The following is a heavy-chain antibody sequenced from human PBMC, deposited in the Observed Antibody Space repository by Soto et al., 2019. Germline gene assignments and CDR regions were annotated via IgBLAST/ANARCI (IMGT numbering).Heavy chain of an antibody. Sequence: AASVKVSCKASGYTFTGYYMHWVRQAPGQGLEWMGWINPNSGGTNYAQKFQGRVTMTRDTSISTAYMELSRLRSDDTAVYYCARGSYYDSSGLVDYWGQGTLVTVSS. CDR1: GYTFTGYY. J-gene: IGHJ4*02. D-gene: IGHD3-22*01. CDR2: INPNSGGT. CDR3: ARGSYYDSSGLVDY. V-gene: IGHV1-2*02.